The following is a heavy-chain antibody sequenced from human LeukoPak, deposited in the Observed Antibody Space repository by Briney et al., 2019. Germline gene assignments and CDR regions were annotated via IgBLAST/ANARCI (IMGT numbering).Heavy chain of an antibody. D-gene: IGHD4-17*01. CDR2: ISSSGSTI. V-gene: IGHV3-11*04. Sequence: GGSLRLSCAASGFAFSDYYMSWIRQAPGKGLEWVSYISSSGSTIYYADSVKGRFTISRDNAKNSLYLQMNSLRAEDTAVYYCARKFLRKTVWFDPWGQGTLVTVSS. J-gene: IGHJ5*02. CDR1: GFAFSDYY. CDR3: ARKFLRKTVWFDP.